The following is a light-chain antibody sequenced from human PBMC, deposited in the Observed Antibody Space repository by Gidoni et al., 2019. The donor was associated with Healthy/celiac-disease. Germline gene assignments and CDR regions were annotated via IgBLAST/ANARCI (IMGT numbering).Light chain of an antibody. CDR2: DAS. V-gene: IGKV1-5*01. CDR3: QQYNSYSYP. J-gene: IGKJ2*01. CDR1: KSISSW. Sequence: DIQMTQSPSTLSASVGDRVTITCRASKSISSWLAWYQQKPGKAPKLLIYDASSLESGAPSRFSGSGSGTEFPLTISSLQPDDFATYYCQQYNSYSYPFGQGTKLEIK.